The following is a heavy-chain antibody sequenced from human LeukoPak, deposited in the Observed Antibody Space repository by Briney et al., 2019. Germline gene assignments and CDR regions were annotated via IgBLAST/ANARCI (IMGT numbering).Heavy chain of an antibody. J-gene: IGHJ4*02. CDR3: ARVHDILTGYYRD. D-gene: IGHD3-9*01. Sequence: SETLSLTCTVSGGSISSYYWSWIRQPPGKGLEWIGYIYYSGSTNYNPSLKSRVTISVDTSKNQFSLKLSSVTAADTAVYYCARVHDILTGYYRDWGQGTLVTVSS. CDR2: IYYSGST. V-gene: IGHV4-59*01. CDR1: GGSISSYY.